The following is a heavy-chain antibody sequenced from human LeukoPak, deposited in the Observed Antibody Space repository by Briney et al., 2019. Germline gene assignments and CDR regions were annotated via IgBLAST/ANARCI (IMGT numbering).Heavy chain of an antibody. V-gene: IGHV4-34*01. CDR3: ARDIAAAEYNWFGP. CDR1: GGSFSDYY. D-gene: IGHD6-13*01. CDR2: INHSGST. Sequence: PSETLSLTCAVYGGSFSDYYWTWIRQPPGKGLEWVGEINHSGSTNYNPSLKTRVTISVDTSKNQFSLKLSSVTAADTAVYYCARDIAAAEYNWFGPWGQGTLVTVSS. J-gene: IGHJ5*02.